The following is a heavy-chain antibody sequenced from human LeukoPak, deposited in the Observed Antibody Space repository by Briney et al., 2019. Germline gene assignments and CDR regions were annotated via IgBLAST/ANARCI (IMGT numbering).Heavy chain of an antibody. Sequence: PGGSLRLSCAASGFTFSSYAMHWVRQAPGKGLEWVAVISYDGSNKYYADSVKGRFTISRDNSKNTLYLQMNSLRAEDTAVYYCARDGFKDYWGQGTLVTVSS. J-gene: IGHJ4*02. CDR1: GFTFSSYA. V-gene: IGHV3-30-3*01. CDR3: ARDGFKDY. CDR2: ISYDGSNK.